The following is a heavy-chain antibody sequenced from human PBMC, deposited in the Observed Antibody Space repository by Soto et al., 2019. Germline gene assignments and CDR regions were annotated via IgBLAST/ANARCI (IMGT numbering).Heavy chain of an antibody. V-gene: IGHV4-39*01. CDR1: GGSISSSSYY. J-gene: IGHJ6*02. D-gene: IGHD3-3*01. Sequence: PSETLSLTCTVSGGSISSSSYYWGWIRQPPGKGLEWIGSIYYSGSTYYNPSLKSRVTISVDTSKNQFSLKLSSVTAADTAVYYCARHYDFWSGYYYYYYGMDVWGQGTTVTV. CDR2: IYYSGST. CDR3: ARHYDFWSGYYYYYYGMDV.